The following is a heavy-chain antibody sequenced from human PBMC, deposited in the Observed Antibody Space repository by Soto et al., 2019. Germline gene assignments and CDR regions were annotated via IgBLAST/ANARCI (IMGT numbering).Heavy chain of an antibody. CDR2: VSSDGNHA. D-gene: IGHD2-2*01. Sequence: QVQLVESGGGVGQPGNSLRLSCVGSGFTFSSDALHWVRQAPGKGLEWVAVVSSDGNHAYYPDHVKGRFTISRDNSQRTVYLQMKSLKPEDTATYYCARDSAYSTASTHFDHWGQGTLVTVSS. J-gene: IGHJ4*02. CDR3: ARDSAYSTASTHFDH. CDR1: GFTFSSDA. V-gene: IGHV3-30*04.